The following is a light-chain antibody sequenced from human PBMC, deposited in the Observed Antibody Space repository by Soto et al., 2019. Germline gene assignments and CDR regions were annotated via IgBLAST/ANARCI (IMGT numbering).Light chain of an antibody. CDR3: QQYDTSPFT. CDR2: GVS. Sequence: EIVLTQSPGTLSLSPGETVTLSCRASQNIGSRYLAWYQQRPGQAPRLLIYGVSSRATGIPDRFSGSGSGTDVTLTISRLEPEDFVVYSCQQYDTSPFTFGQRTKLEI. J-gene: IGKJ2*01. CDR1: QNIGSRY. V-gene: IGKV3-20*01.